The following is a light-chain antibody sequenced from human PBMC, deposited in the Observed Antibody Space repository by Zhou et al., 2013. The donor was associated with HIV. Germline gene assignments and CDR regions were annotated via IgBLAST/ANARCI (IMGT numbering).Light chain of an antibody. CDR2: AGS. V-gene: IGKV3-20*01. Sequence: EFVLTQSPGTLSLSPGERATLSCRASQSVSSSFLAWYQQKFGQAPRLLIYAGSHRATGIPDRFSGSGSGTDFTLTISRLQSEDFAVYYCQQYKSWPLTFGGGTKVEIK. J-gene: IGKJ4*01. CDR1: QSVSSSF. CDR3: QQYKSWPLT.